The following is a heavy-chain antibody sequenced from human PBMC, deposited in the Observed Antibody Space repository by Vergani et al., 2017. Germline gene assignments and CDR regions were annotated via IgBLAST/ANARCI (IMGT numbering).Heavy chain of an antibody. Sequence: QVQLVQSGAEVKKPGASVKVSCKASGYTFTSYYMHWVRQAPGQGLEWMGIINPSGGSTSYAQKFQGRVTMTRDTSTSTVYMERSSLRSEDTAVYYCARDSPSVYVGTSGFDYWGQGTLVTVSS. V-gene: IGHV1-46*03. D-gene: IGHD3-16*01. CDR1: GYTFTSYY. CDR3: ARDSPSVYVGTSGFDY. CDR2: INPSGGST. J-gene: IGHJ4*02.